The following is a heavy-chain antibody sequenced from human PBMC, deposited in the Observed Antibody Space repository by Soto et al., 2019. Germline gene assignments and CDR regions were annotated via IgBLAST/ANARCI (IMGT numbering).Heavy chain of an antibody. CDR3: ARVPPNYHDASGYYFDY. V-gene: IGHV4-59*01. D-gene: IGHD3-22*01. CDR2: IYYGGST. J-gene: IGHJ4*02. Sequence: SSETLSLTCTVTGASITSYFWSWIRQPPGKGLEWIGYIYYGGSTNYSPSLKSRVTISIDTSKNHFSLKLSSVTAADTAVYYCARVPPNYHDASGYYFDYWGQGTLVTVSS. CDR1: GASITSYF.